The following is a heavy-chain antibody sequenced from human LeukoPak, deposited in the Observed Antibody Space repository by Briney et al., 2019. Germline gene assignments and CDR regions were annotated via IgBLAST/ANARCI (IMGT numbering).Heavy chain of an antibody. CDR3: ARHVTDYGDSLHGYNWFDP. CDR2: IHYNENT. V-gene: IGHV4-39*01. J-gene: IGHJ5*02. Sequence: PSETLSLTCTVSGVSIYSSSYYWGWIRHPPGKGLEWIGSIHYNENTYYNPSLKSRVTISADTSKNQFSLRLTSVTAADTAVYYCARHVTDYGDSLHGYNWFDPWGQGTLVTVSS. CDR1: GVSIYSSSYY. D-gene: IGHD4-17*01.